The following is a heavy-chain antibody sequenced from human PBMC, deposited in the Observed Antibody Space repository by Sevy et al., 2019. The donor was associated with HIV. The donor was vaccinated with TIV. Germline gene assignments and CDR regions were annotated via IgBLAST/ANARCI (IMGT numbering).Heavy chain of an antibody. Sequence: ASVKVSCKASGYTFTGYYMHWVRQAPGQGLEWMGWINPNSGGTNYAQKFQGRVTMTRDTSISTAYMELSRLRSDDTVVYYCAGDHGKLNDYGDNWFDPWGQGTLVTVSS. D-gene: IGHD4-17*01. CDR3: AGDHGKLNDYGDNWFDP. J-gene: IGHJ5*02. CDR2: INPNSGGT. V-gene: IGHV1-2*02. CDR1: GYTFTGYY.